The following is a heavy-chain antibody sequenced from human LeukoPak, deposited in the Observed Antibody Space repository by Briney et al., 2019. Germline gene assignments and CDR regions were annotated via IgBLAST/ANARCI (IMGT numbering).Heavy chain of an antibody. J-gene: IGHJ6*02. V-gene: IGHV3-48*04. CDR3: ARIRQQPYYYGMDV. Sequence: PGGSLRLSCAASGFTFSSYRMIWVRQTPGKGLEWVSSISSSSSTINYADSMRGRFTISRDNAKNSLYLQMNSLRAEDTAVYYCARIRQQPYYYGMDVWGQGTTVTVSS. CDR1: GFTFSSYR. CDR2: ISSSSSTI. D-gene: IGHD6-13*01.